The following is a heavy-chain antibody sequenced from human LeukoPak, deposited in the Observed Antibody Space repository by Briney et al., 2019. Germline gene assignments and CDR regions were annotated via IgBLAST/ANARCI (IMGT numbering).Heavy chain of an antibody. D-gene: IGHD3-10*01. CDR2: ISGSGGST. V-gene: IGHV3-23*01. CDR1: GFTFGDYA. CDR3: AKEAEWFGEAYAFDI. Sequence: PGGSLRLSCTASGFTFGDYAMSWVRQAPGKGLEWVSAISGSGGSTYYADSVKGRFTISRDNSKNTLYLQMNSLRAEDTAVYYCAKEAEWFGEAYAFDIWGQGTMVTVSS. J-gene: IGHJ3*02.